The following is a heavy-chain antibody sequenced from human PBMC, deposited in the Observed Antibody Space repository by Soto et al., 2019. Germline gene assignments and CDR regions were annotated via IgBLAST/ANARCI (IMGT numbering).Heavy chain of an antibody. CDR1: GGSISSGDYY. CDR3: ARGGPNYDILTGYHY. V-gene: IGHV4-30-4*01. Sequence: TSETLSLTCTVSGGSISSGDYYWSWIRQPPGKGLEWIGYIYYSGSTYYNPSLKSRVTISVDTSKNQFSLKLSSVTAADTAVYYCARGGPNYDILTGYHYWGQGTLVTVSS. D-gene: IGHD3-9*01. CDR2: IYYSGST. J-gene: IGHJ4*02.